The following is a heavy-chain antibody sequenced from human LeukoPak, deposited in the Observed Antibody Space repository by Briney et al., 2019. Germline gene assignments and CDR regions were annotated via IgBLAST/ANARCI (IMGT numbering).Heavy chain of an antibody. CDR3: VATEAGARSPTSDY. CDR2: IKRDGSEK. CDR1: GFTFSTYP. V-gene: IGHV3-7*01. J-gene: IGHJ4*02. Sequence: PGGSLRLSCDASGFTFSTYPMHWVRQAPGKGLEWVANIKRDGSEKYYVDSVKGRFTISRDSAKNSLYVQMNSLRVEDTAVYYCVATEAGARSPTSDYWGQGTLVTVSS. D-gene: IGHD1-26*01.